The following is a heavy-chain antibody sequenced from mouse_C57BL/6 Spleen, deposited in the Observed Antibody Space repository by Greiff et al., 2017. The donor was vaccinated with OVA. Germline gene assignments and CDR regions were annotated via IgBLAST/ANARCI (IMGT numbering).Heavy chain of an antibody. CDR1: GFTFSDYY. J-gene: IGHJ1*03. CDR2: ISNGGGST. CDR3: ARLQTGTGYFDV. Sequence: EVHLVESGGGLVQPGGSLKLSCAASGFTFSDYYMYWVRQTPEKRLEWVAYISNGGGSTYYPDTVKGRFTISRDNAKNTLYLQMSRLKSEDTAMYYCARLQTGTGYFDVWGTGTTVTVSS. V-gene: IGHV5-12*01. D-gene: IGHD4-1*01.